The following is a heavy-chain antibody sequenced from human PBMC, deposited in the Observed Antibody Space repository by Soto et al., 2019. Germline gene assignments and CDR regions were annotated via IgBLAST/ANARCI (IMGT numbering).Heavy chain of an antibody. Sequence: SETLSLTCDVYGASLSGYYWSWIRQPPGKGLEWIGEINHSGTTNYNPSLKSRVTISVDTSKNQFSLKLSSVTAADTAVYYCARGYSSSSPSFDYWGQGTLVTVSS. CDR3: ARGYSSSSPSFDY. CDR2: INHSGTT. D-gene: IGHD6-6*01. CDR1: GASLSGYY. V-gene: IGHV4-34*01. J-gene: IGHJ4*02.